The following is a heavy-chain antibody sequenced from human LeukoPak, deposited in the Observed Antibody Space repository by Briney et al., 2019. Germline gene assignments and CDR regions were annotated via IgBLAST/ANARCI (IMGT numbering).Heavy chain of an antibody. CDR1: GGSISSYY. J-gene: IGHJ6*02. Sequence: SETLSLTCTVSGGSISSYYWSWIRQPAGKGLEWIGRIYTSGSTYYNPSLKSRVTMSVDTSKNQFSLKLSSVTAADTAVYYCARDGDIVRWPHYYYYYGMDVWGQGTTVTVSS. CDR3: ARDGDIVRWPHYYYYYGMDV. V-gene: IGHV4-4*07. CDR2: IYTSGST. D-gene: IGHD2-8*01.